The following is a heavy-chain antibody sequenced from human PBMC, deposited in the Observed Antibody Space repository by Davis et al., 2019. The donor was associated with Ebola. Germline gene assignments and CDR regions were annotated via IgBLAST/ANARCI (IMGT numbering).Heavy chain of an antibody. D-gene: IGHD6-19*01. CDR2: ISYDGSNK. J-gene: IGHJ4*02. CDR3: ARDRYIAVAFHDY. CDR1: GFTFSSYA. V-gene: IGHV3-30-3*01. Sequence: PGGSLRLSCAASGFTFSSYAMHWVRQAPGKGLEWVAVISYDGSNKYYADSVKGRFTISRDNSKNTLYLQMNSLRAEDTAVYYCARDRYIAVAFHDYWGQGTLVTVSS.